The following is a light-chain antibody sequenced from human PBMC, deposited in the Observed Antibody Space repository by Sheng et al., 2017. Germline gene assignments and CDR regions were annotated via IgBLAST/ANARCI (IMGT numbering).Light chain of an antibody. CDR3: QQRDRWPLT. V-gene: IGKV3-15*01. Sequence: EIVMTQSPATLSLSPGERATLSCRASQSVSSNVAWYQQKPGLAPRLLIYGASSRATGFPDRFSGSGSGTDFTLTISALEPEDSAVYYCQQRDRWPLTFGGGTKVELK. J-gene: IGKJ4*01. CDR2: GAS. CDR1: QSVSSN.